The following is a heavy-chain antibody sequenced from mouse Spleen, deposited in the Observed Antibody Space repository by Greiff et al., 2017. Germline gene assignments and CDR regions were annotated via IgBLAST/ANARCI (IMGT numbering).Heavy chain of an antibody. CDR2: INPYNGGT. CDR3: AIITTVVPFDY. V-gene: IGHV1-19*01. D-gene: IGHD1-1*01. Sequence: VQLKESGPVLVKPGASVKMSCKASGYTFTDYYMNWVKQSHGKSLEWIGVINPYNGGTSYNQKFKGKATLTVDKSSSTAYMELNSLTSEDSAVYYCAIITTVVPFDYWGQGTTLTVSA. CDR1: GYTFTDYY. J-gene: IGHJ2*01.